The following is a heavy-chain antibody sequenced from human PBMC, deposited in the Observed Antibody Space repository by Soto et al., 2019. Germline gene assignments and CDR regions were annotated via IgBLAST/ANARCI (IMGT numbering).Heavy chain of an antibody. CDR3: ARDRGEYTSSWFWYFSH. D-gene: IGHD6-13*01. Sequence: PSETLSLTCSVSGASISSFNWNWVRQPAGKGPEWVGRLNIAGTINYNPSLKSRITMSMDTSKNQISLHLRSVTAADTAIYYCARDRGEYTSSWFWYFSHWGHGTLVTV. CDR1: GASISSFN. J-gene: IGHJ2*01. CDR2: LNIAGTI. V-gene: IGHV4-4*07.